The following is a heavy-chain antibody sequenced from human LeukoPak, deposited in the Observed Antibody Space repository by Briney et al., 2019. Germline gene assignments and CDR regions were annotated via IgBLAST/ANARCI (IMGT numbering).Heavy chain of an antibody. V-gene: IGHV1-46*01. J-gene: IGHJ4*02. CDR2: IKSTRDTT. CDR3: VRDDAHTYYLDF. D-gene: IGHD2-2*01. Sequence: GASVKVSCKTSGYTFTSYHMHWLRQAPGQGLEWVAIIKSTRDTTVYAQKFQGTVTVTRDTSTSTVYMHLSSLSSEDTAVYYYVRDDAHTYYLDFWSPGTLATVSS. CDR1: GYTFTSYH.